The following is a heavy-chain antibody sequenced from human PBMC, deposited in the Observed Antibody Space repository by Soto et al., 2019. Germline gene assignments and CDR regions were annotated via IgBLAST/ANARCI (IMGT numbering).Heavy chain of an antibody. V-gene: IGHV1-46*01. CDR3: AREGPSGDYYGMDV. J-gene: IGHJ6*02. Sequence: ASVKVSCKASGYTFTNYYIHWARQAAGQGLEWMGVMNPSDGSSTYAQKFQGRVTMTRDTSTSTVYMELSSLRSEDTDVYYCAREGPSGDYYGMDVWGQGTTVTSP. CDR2: MNPSDGSS. CDR1: GYTFTNYY. D-gene: IGHD6-19*01.